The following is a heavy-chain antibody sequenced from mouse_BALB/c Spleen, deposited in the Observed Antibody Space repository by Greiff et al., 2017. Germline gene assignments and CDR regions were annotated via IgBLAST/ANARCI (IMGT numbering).Heavy chain of an antibody. CDR3: ANLYDYDVGFAY. Sequence: EVKLVESGGGLVQPGGSRKLSCAASGFTFSSFGMHWVRQAPEKGLEWVAYISSGSSTIYYADTVKGRFTISRDNPKNTLFLQMTSLRSEDTAMYYSANLYDYDVGFAYWGQGTLVTVSA. CDR1: GFTFSSFG. J-gene: IGHJ3*01. D-gene: IGHD2-4*01. V-gene: IGHV5-17*02. CDR2: ISSGSSTI.